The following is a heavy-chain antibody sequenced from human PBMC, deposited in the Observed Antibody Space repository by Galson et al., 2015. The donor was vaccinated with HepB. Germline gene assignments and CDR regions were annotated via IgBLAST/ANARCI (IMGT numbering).Heavy chain of an antibody. CDR1: GFTFSGSA. D-gene: IGHD2-2*01. CDR3: TRRLGYCSSTSCYLRFDP. V-gene: IGHV3-73*01. CDR2: IRSKANSYAT. J-gene: IGHJ5*02. Sequence: SLRLSCAASGFTFSGSAMHWVRQASGKGLEWVGRIRSKANSYATAYAASVKGRFTISRDDSKNTAYLQMNSLKTEDTAVYYCTRRLGYCSSTSCYLRFDPWGQGTLVTVSS.